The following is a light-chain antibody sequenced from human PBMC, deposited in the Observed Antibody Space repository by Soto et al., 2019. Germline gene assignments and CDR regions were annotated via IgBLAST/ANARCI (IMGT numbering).Light chain of an antibody. CDR3: QQYNSWPPLT. CDR2: GAS. CDR1: QIISND. J-gene: IGKJ4*01. V-gene: IGKV3-15*01. Sequence: EIVMTQSPATLSVSPGERATLSCRASQIISNDLAWYQQKPGQAPRLLIYGASTRATGIPGRFSGSGSGTEFTLTISSLQSEDFAVYYCQQYNSWPPLTFGGGTKADIK.